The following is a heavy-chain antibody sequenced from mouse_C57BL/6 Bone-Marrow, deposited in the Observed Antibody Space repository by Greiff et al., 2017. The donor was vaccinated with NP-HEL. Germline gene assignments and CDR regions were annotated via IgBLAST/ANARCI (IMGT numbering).Heavy chain of an antibody. V-gene: IGHV14-4*01. CDR2: IDPENGDT. Sequence: VQLQQSGAELVRPGASVKLSCTASGFNIKDDYMHWVKQRPEQGLEWIGWIDPENGDTEYASKFQGKATITADTSSNTAYLQLSSLTSEDTAVYYCTTTSMDYWGQGTSVTVSA. CDR1: GFNIKDDY. CDR3: TTTSMDY. J-gene: IGHJ4*01.